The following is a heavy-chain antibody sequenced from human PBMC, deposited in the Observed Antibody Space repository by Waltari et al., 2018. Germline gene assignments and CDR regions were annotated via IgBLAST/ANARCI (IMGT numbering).Heavy chain of an antibody. Sequence: QVRLLQSGAEVKKPGSSVKVSCQASGDTFSSYAINWVRQAPGQGLEWMGRSIPILGLTNYAQKFQGRVTSTADKSTTTAYMELSSLRSEDTAVYYCARGGDATQTNYYYYGLDVWGQGTTVTVSS. CDR1: GDTFSSYA. D-gene: IGHD2-15*01. CDR2: SIPILGLT. CDR3: ARGGDATQTNYYYYGLDV. V-gene: IGHV1-69*09. J-gene: IGHJ6*02.